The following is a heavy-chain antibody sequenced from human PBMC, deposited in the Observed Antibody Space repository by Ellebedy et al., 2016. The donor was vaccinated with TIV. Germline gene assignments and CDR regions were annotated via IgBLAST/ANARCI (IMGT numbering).Heavy chain of an antibody. V-gene: IGHV1-46*01. CDR2: IDPSGGGT. CDR3: ARYHSSGDDY. CDR1: GYTLTRYY. Sequence: ASVKVSCXASGYTLTRYYIHWVRQAPGQGLEWMGIIDPSGGGTTYAPKVQGRLTLTRDTSTNTVYMELSSLTSEDTALYYCARYHSSGDDYWGQGTLVTVSS. J-gene: IGHJ4*02. D-gene: IGHD6-19*01.